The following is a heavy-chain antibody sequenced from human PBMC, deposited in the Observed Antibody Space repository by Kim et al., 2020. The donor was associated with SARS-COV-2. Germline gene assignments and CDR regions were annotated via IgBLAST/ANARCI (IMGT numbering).Heavy chain of an antibody. CDR1: GGSISSSNW. J-gene: IGHJ4*02. D-gene: IGHD4-17*01. V-gene: IGHV4-4*02. Sequence: SETLSLTCAVSGGSISSSNWWSWVRQPPGKGLEWIGEIYHSGSTNYNPSLKSRVTISVDKSKNQFSLKLSSVTAADTAVYYCARAPWASYGERNFDYWGQGTLVTVSS. CDR3: ARAPWASYGERNFDY. CDR2: IYHSGST.